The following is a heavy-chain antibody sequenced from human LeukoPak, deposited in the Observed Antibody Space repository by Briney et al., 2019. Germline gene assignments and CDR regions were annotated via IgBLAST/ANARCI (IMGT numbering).Heavy chain of an antibody. Sequence: SETLSLTCTVSGGSISSGDYYWRWIRQPPGKGLEWIGNIYYSGNTYYNPSLKSRVTISVDTSKNQFSLNLTSVTAADTAVYYCARDRHGRSGWYFEAFDIWGQGTMVTVSS. CDR1: GGSISSGDYY. CDR3: ARDRHGRSGWYFEAFDI. V-gene: IGHV4-30-4*01. J-gene: IGHJ3*02. D-gene: IGHD6-19*01. CDR2: IYYSGNT.